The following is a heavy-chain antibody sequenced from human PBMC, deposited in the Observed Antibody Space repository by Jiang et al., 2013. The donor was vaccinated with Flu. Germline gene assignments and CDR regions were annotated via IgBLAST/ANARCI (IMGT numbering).Heavy chain of an antibody. V-gene: IGHV4-34*01. CDR2: INHSGST. Sequence: LLKPSETLSLTCAVYGGSFSGYYWSWIRQPPGKGLEWIGEINHSGSTNYNPSLKSRVTISVDTSKSQFSLKLSSVTAADTAVYYCARGPPHYDFWSGSTHYYYYMDVWGKGTTVT. CDR1: GGSFSGYY. J-gene: IGHJ6*03. D-gene: IGHD3-3*01. CDR3: ARGPPHYDFWSGSTHYYYYMDV.